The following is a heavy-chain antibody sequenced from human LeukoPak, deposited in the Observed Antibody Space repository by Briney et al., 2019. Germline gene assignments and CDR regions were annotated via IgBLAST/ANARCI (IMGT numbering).Heavy chain of an antibody. CDR1: GFTFSSYA. J-gene: IGHJ4*02. Sequence: GGSLRLSCAASGFTFSSYAMSWVRQAPGKGREWVSGISGSGGTTYYADSVKGRFTISRDNSKNTLYLQMHSLRAEDTAVYFCAKDPFGIAPRLPPGDYWGQGTLVTVSS. D-gene: IGHD6-6*01. CDR2: ISGSGGTT. CDR3: AKDPFGIAPRLPPGDY. V-gene: IGHV3-23*01.